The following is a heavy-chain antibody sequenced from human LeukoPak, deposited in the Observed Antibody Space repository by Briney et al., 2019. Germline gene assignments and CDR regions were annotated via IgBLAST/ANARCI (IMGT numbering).Heavy chain of an antibody. CDR3: LTSTRSHRFDY. CDR2: ISDSGDST. V-gene: IGHV3-23*01. D-gene: IGHD2-15*01. CDR1: GFTFSSFA. J-gene: IGHJ4*02. Sequence: GGSLRLSCAASGFTFSSFAMTWVRQAPGKGLEWVSSISDSGDSTYYADSVKGRFTISRDNSTNTLYLQMNILRAEDTAVYYCLTSTRSHRFDYWGQGTLVTVSS.